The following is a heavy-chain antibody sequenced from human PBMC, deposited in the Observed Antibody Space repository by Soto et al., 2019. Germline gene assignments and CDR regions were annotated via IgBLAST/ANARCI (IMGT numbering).Heavy chain of an antibody. D-gene: IGHD6-19*01. Sequence: VQLVQSGAEVKKPGASVKVSCKASGYTFTSYGISWVRQAPRQGFEWMGWISAYNGNTNYAQKLQGRVTMTTDTSTSAAYMELRGLRSDDTAVYYCARVRGVAVAGTSWFDPWGQGTLVTVSS. CDR3: ARVRGVAVAGTSWFDP. CDR1: GYTFTSYG. V-gene: IGHV1-18*01. CDR2: ISAYNGNT. J-gene: IGHJ5*02.